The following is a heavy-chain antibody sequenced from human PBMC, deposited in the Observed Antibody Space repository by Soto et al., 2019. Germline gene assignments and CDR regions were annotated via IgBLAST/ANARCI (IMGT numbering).Heavy chain of an antibody. D-gene: IGHD6-13*01. V-gene: IGHV3-30-3*01. Sequence: QVQLVESGGGVVQPGRSLRLSCAASGFTFSSYAMHWVRQAPGKGLEWVAVISYDGSNKYYADSVKGRFTISRDNSKNTLYLQMNSLRAEDTAVYYCARCPGSSSWYPPTTSYYYYYYGMDVWGQGTTVTVSS. CDR1: GFTFSSYA. CDR2: ISYDGSNK. J-gene: IGHJ6*02. CDR3: ARCPGSSSWYPPTTSYYYYYYGMDV.